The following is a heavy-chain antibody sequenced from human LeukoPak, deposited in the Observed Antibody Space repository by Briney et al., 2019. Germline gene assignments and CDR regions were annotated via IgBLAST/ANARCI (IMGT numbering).Heavy chain of an antibody. CDR1: GFTFSSYG. J-gene: IGHJ4*02. Sequence: PGGSLRLSCAASGFTFSSYGIHWVRQAPGKGLEWVAVMSYDGTNEYYADSLKGRFTISRDNSKNSLYLQMNSLRLEDTAVYYCARANYFDYWGQGTLVTVSP. CDR3: ARANYFDY. V-gene: IGHV3-30*03. CDR2: MSYDGTNE.